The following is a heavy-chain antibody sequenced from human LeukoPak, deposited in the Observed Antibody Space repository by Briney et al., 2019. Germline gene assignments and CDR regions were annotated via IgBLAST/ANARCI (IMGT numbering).Heavy chain of an antibody. J-gene: IGHJ6*02. D-gene: IGHD1-7*01. CDR3: ARRAASGTADV. CDR2: ISGSGDGT. CDR1: GFTFSTYA. Sequence: GGSLRLSCAASGFTFSTYAMSWVRQAPVKGLEWVSGISGSGDGTYYADSVKGRFTISRDNSKNTLYLQMHSLRAKDTAVYYCARRAASGTADVWGQGTTVTVSS. V-gene: IGHV3-23*01.